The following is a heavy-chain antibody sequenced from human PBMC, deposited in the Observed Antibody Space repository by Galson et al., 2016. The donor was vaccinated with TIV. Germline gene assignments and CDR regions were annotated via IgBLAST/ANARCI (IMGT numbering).Heavy chain of an antibody. J-gene: IGHJ4*02. V-gene: IGHV3-66*02. CDR3: ARDLGYDSRGYYPGY. D-gene: IGHD3-22*01. CDR1: GFSVSSHY. CDR2: IYSGGST. Sequence: SLRLSCAASGFSVSSHYMSWVRQAPGKGLEWVSVIYSGGSTHYADSVKGRFTISRDNSKKMLDLQMNSLRAENTAVYYCARDLGYDSRGYYPGYWGQGTLVTVSS.